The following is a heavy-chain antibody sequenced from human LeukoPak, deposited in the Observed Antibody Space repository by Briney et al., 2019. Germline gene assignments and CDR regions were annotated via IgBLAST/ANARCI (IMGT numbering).Heavy chain of an antibody. CDR2: ISYDGSNK. J-gene: IGHJ6*02. CDR3: ARDMVVPAVYYYYYGMDV. CDR1: GFTFSSYW. Sequence: GGSLRLSCAASGFTFSSYWMNWARQAPGKGLEWVAVISYDGSNKYYADSVKGRFTISRDNSKNTLYLQMNSLRAEDTAVYYCARDMVVPAVYYYYYGMDVWGQGTTVTVSS. V-gene: IGHV3-30*03. D-gene: IGHD2-2*01.